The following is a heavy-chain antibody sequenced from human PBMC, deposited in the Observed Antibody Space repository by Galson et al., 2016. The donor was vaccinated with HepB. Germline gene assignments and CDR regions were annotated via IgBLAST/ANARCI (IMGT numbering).Heavy chain of an antibody. V-gene: IGHV4-59*02. CDR1: GESVTSFY. CDR3: ARAHGAIISGSFASGWFDP. Sequence: SETLSLTCTVAGESVTSFYWAWIRQPPGKGLEWIGYAYSTGSTSYNASLSSRVTISVDTSKNQFSLQLTSVTTADTAVYYCARAHGAIISGSFASGWFDPWGQGMLVTVSP. D-gene: IGHD1-20*01. CDR2: AYSTGST. J-gene: IGHJ5*02.